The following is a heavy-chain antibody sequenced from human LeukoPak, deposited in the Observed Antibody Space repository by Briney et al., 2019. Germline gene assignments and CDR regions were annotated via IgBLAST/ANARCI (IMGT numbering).Heavy chain of an antibody. D-gene: IGHD2-2*01. J-gene: IGHJ4*02. CDR3: ARDSVVVPAASLDY. V-gene: IGHV1-18*01. CDR2: ISPYNGNT. Sequence: ASVNVSCKASGYTFTSYGVSWVRQAPGQGLEWMGWISPYNGNTKYAQKLQGRVTMTTDTSTSTAYMELRSLRSDDTAVYYCARDSVVVPAASLDYWGQGTLVTVSS. CDR1: GYTFTSYG.